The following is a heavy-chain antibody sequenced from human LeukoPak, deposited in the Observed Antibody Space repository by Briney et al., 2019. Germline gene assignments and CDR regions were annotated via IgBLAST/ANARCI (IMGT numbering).Heavy chain of an antibody. CDR2: INHSGST. CDR3: AMDYDLNSFAP. CDR1: GGSFSGYY. Sequence: SETLSLTCAVYGGSFSGYYWSWIRQPPGKGLEWIGEINHSGSTNYNPSVKSRVTISLDTSKNQFSLKLSSVTAADTAVYYCAMDYDLNSFAPWGQGTLVTVSS. D-gene: IGHD3-3*01. V-gene: IGHV4-34*01. J-gene: IGHJ5*02.